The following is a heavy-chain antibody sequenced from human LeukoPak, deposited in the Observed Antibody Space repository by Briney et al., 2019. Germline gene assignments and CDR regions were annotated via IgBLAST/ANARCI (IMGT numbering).Heavy chain of an antibody. Sequence: SETLSLTCTVSGGSISSGGHSWSWIRQPPGKGLEWIGYIYHSGSGSTYYNPSLKSRVTISIDKSKNQFSLKLNSVTAADTAVYYCPKINDIWSGPTLDVWGQGTTVTVSS. CDR2: IYHSGSGST. V-gene: IGHV4-30-2*01. D-gene: IGHD3-3*01. CDR3: PKINDIWSGPTLDV. CDR1: GGSISSGGHS. J-gene: IGHJ6*02.